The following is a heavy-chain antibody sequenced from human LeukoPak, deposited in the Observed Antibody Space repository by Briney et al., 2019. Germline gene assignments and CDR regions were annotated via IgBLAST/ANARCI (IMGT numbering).Heavy chain of an antibody. CDR2: IYYSGST. D-gene: IGHD3-22*01. CDR3: ASLTAIYDSSGPLFDY. J-gene: IGHJ4*02. V-gene: IGHV4-30-4*01. Sequence: SETLSLTCTVSGGSISSGDYYWSWIRQPPGKGLEWIGYIYYSGSTYYNPSLKSRVTISVDTSKNQFSLKLSSVTAADTAVYYCASLTAIYDSSGPLFDYWGQGTLVTVSS. CDR1: GGSISSGDYY.